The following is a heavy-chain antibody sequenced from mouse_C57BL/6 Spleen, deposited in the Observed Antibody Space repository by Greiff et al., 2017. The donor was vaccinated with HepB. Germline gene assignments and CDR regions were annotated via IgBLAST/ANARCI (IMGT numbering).Heavy chain of an antibody. J-gene: IGHJ2*01. CDR3: ARRGVVDY. CDR1: GYTFTSYW. Sequence: QVQLQQPGAELVKPGASVKLSCKASGYTFTSYWMQWVKQRPGQGLEWIGEIDPSDSYTNYNQKFKGKATLTVDTSSSTAYMQLSSLTSEDSAVYYCARRGVVDYWGQGTTLTVSS. CDR2: IDPSDSYT. D-gene: IGHD1-1*01. V-gene: IGHV1-50*01.